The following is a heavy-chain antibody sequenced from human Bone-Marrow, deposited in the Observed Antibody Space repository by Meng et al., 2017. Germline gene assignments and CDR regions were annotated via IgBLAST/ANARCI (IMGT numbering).Heavy chain of an antibody. CDR2: ISAYNGNT. V-gene: IGHV1-18*01. D-gene: IGHD6-13*01. CDR1: GYTFTSYG. CDR3: ARDQSSRWFYFDY. Sequence: ASVKVSCKASGYTFTSYGISWVRQAPGQGLEWMGWISAYNGNTHYAQNLQGRVIMTTETSMNIAYMELRSLTSDDTAVYYCARDQSSRWFYFDYWGQGTLVTVSS. J-gene: IGHJ4*02.